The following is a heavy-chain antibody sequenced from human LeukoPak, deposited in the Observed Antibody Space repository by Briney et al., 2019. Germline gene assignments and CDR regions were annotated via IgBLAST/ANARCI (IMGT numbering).Heavy chain of an antibody. J-gene: IGHJ4*02. V-gene: IGHV3-23*01. Sequence: GGSLRLSCAASGFTFSSYGMSWVRQAPGKGLEWVSAISGSGGTTYYADSVKGRFTISRDNSKNTLYLQMNSLRAEDTAIYYCAKGYSSGWLFGYWGQGTLVTVYS. CDR3: AKGYSSGWLFGY. CDR2: ISGSGGTT. D-gene: IGHD6-19*01. CDR1: GFTFSSYG.